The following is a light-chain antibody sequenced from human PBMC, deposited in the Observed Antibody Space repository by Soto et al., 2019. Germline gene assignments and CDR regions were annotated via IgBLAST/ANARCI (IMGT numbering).Light chain of an antibody. CDR2: DVS. J-gene: IGLJ1*01. Sequence: QSVLTQPASVSGSPGQSITISCTGTSSDVGGYNYVSWYQQHPGKAHKLMIYDVSNRPSGVSNRFSGSKSGNTAALPISGLQAEDEADYYCSSYTSSSTLYVFGTGTKVTVL. CDR3: SSYTSSSTLYV. CDR1: SSDVGGYNY. V-gene: IGLV2-14*01.